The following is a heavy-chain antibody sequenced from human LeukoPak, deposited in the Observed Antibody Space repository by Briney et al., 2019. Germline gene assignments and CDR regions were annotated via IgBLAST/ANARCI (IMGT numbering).Heavy chain of an antibody. CDR3: AREGDSGSYLDY. D-gene: IGHD1-26*01. Sequence: GGSLRLSCATFGFTLSRHSMNWVRQAPGKGLEWISYIRIGSADTIYADSVKGRFTISRDDAWNSLYLQMNSLRADDTAIYYCAREGDSGSYLDYWGQGTLVTVSS. CDR1: GFTLSRHS. V-gene: IGHV3-21*05. J-gene: IGHJ4*02. CDR2: IRIGSADT.